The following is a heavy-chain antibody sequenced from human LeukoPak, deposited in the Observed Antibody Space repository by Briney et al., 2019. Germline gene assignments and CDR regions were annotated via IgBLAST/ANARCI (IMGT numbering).Heavy chain of an antibody. Sequence: SETLSLTCTVSGGSISSSSYYWGWIRQPPGKGLEWIGSIYYSGSTYYNPSLKSRVTISVDTSKNQFSLKLSSVTAADTAVYYCARQGVNYYDSSGSTFDYWGRGTLVTVSS. CDR3: ARQGVNYYDSSGSTFDY. CDR1: GGSISSSSYY. V-gene: IGHV4-39*01. CDR2: IYYSGST. J-gene: IGHJ4*02. D-gene: IGHD3-22*01.